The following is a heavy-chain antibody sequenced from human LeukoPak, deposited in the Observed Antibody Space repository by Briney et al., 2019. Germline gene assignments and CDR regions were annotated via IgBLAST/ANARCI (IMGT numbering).Heavy chain of an antibody. J-gene: IGHJ4*02. CDR3: TKDWLIQLWLGYYFYY. CDR2: ISYDGSNK. V-gene: IGHV3-30*18. Sequence: GRSLRLSCAASGFTFSSYGMHWVRQAPGKGLEWVAVISYDGSNKYYADSVKGRFTISRDNSKNTLYLQMNSLRAEDTAVYYCTKDWLIQLWLGYYFYYWGQGTRVTVSS. D-gene: IGHD5-18*01. CDR1: GFTFSSYG.